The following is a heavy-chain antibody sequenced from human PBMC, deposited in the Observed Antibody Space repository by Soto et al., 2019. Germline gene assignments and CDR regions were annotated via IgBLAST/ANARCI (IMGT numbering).Heavy chain of an antibody. CDR3: AEGRYYDIGGYYFGY. V-gene: IGHV3-23*01. CDR2: ITGSGVST. Sequence: EVQLLESGGGLVQPGESLRLSCAASGFTFSTYAMSWVRQAPGKGLQWVSAITGSGVSTYYADSVKGRFTISRDNSKNTLYLQMNNLRAEDTAFYYCAEGRYYDIGGYYFGYWGQGALVTVSS. J-gene: IGHJ4*02. D-gene: IGHD3-22*01. CDR1: GFTFSTYA.